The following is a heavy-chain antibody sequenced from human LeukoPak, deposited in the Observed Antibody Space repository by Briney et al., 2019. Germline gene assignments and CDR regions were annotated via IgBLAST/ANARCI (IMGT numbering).Heavy chain of an antibody. J-gene: IGHJ5*01. V-gene: IGHV3-64D*09. CDR3: VKRYSTGWYDS. CDR1: GFTFSTYV. D-gene: IGHD6-19*01. CDR2: ISSDGGST. Sequence: GGSLRLSCSASGFTFSTYVMHWVRQAPGKGLEYVSAISSDGGSTYYADSVKGRFTISRDNSKNTLYLQMSSLRAEDTAVYYCVKRYSTGWYDSWGQGTLVTVSS.